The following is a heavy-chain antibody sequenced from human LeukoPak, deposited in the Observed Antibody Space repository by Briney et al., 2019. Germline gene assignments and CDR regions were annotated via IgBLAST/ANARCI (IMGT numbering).Heavy chain of an antibody. V-gene: IGHV4-39*01. D-gene: IGHD5-24*01. J-gene: IGHJ4*02. CDR2: IYSTGKS. Sequence: SETLSLTCTVSGRSIRSSSYYWGWIRQSPGKGLEWIGSIYSTGKSYYNPSLKSRLTISVDTSKNQFSLRLTSVTAADTAVYYCVRVDGYFDSWGQGTPVTVSS. CDR1: GRSIRSSSYY. CDR3: VRVDGYFDS.